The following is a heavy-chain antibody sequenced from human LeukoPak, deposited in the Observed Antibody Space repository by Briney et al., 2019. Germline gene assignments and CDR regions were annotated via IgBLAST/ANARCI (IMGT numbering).Heavy chain of an antibody. CDR2: IYTSGST. CDR3: ARVAAYYDFWSGYSYYYYYMDV. J-gene: IGHJ6*03. Sequence: SETLSLTCTVSGGSISSYYWSWIRQPPGKGLEWIGYIYTSGSTNYNPSLKSRVTISVDTSKNQFSLKLSSVTAADTAVYCCARVAAYYDFWSGYSYYYYYMDVWGKGTTVTVS. D-gene: IGHD3-3*01. V-gene: IGHV4-4*09. CDR1: GGSISSYY.